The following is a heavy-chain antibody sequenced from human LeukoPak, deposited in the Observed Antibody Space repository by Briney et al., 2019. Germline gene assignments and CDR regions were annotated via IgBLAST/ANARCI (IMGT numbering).Heavy chain of an antibody. CDR2: IVPFLDIT. D-gene: IGHD1-26*01. Sequence: ASVKVSCKASEGTFINYAISWVRQAPGQGLEWMARIVPFLDITNYAQKFQGRVTITADKSTGTAYMELSSLNSEDTAVYYCASDIVGTVGASDFWGQGTMVTVSS. CDR1: EGTFINYA. V-gene: IGHV1-69*04. CDR3: ASDIVGTVGASDF. J-gene: IGHJ3*01.